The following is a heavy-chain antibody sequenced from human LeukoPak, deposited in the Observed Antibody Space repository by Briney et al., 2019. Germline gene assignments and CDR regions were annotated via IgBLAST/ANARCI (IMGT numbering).Heavy chain of an antibody. D-gene: IGHD5-12*01. J-gene: IGHJ1*01. V-gene: IGHV1-2*02. Sequence: ASVKVSCKASGYTFTDYYIHWVRQAPGQGLEWMGWINPDSGATNYAQKFQGRVTMTRDTSINTLYMELSRLRSDDTAVYYCARDGYSAYDRTYFLHWGQGTLVTVSS. CDR1: GYTFTDYY. CDR3: ARDGYSAYDRTYFLH. CDR2: INPDSGAT.